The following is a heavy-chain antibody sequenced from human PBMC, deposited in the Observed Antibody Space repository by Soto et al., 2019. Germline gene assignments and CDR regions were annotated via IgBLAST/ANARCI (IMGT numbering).Heavy chain of an antibody. J-gene: IGHJ5*02. CDR1: GGSISSGGYS. V-gene: IGHV4-30-2*01. CDR3: ARAKRGDYYGSGSYYKSHWFDP. CDR2: IYHSGST. D-gene: IGHD3-10*01. Sequence: SETLSLTCAVSGGSISSGGYSWSWIRQPPGKGLEWIGYIYHSGSTYYNPSLKSRVTISVDRSKNQFSLKLSSVTAADTAVYYCARAKRGDYYGSGSYYKSHWFDPWGQGTLVTVSS.